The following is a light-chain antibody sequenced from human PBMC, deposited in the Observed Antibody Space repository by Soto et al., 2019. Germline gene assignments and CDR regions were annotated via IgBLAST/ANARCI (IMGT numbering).Light chain of an antibody. CDR3: QHYGSSYT. J-gene: IGKJ2*01. V-gene: IGKV3-20*01. CDR2: GAS. Sequence: DIVLTQSPGTLSLSPGERATLSCRASQSIGNNYLAWYQQKPGQAPRLLINGASIRAIDIPDRFSGSGSGTDFDLTISGLEPEDFAVYYCQHYGSSYTFGQGTKVEIK. CDR1: QSIGNNY.